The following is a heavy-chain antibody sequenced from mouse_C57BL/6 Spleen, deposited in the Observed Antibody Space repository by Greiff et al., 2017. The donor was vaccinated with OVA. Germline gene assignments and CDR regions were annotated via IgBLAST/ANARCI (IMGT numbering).Heavy chain of an antibody. CDR3: ARNMVRDWYFDV. CDR1: GYTFTSYW. J-gene: IGHJ1*03. V-gene: IGHV1-50*01. Sequence: VQLQQPGAELVKPGASVKLSCKASGYTFTSYWMQWVKQRPGQGLEWIGEIDPSDSYTNYNQKFKGKATLTVDTSSSTAYMQLSSLTSEDSAVYYCARNMVRDWYFDVWGTGTTVTVSS. D-gene: IGHD2-2*01. CDR2: IDPSDSYT.